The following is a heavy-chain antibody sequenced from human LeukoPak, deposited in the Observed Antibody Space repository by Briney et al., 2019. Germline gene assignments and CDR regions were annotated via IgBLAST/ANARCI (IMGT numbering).Heavy chain of an antibody. CDR2: INWNGGST. D-gene: IGHD2-2*01. J-gene: IGHJ2*01. Sequence: PGGSLRLSCAASGFTFDDYGMSWVRHAPGKGLEWVSGINWNGGSTGYADSVKGRFTISRDNAKNSLYLQMNSLRAEDTALYYCARYGCSSTSCHRSYWYFDLWGRGTLVTVSS. CDR3: ARYGCSSTSCHRSYWYFDL. V-gene: IGHV3-20*04. CDR1: GFTFDDYG.